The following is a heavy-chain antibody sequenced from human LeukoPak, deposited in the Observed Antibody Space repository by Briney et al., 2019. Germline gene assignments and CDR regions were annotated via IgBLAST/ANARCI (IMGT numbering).Heavy chain of an antibody. V-gene: IGHV1-69*05. Sequence: SVKVSCKASGGTFSSYAISWVRQAPGQGLEWMGGIIPIFGTANYAQKFQGRVTITTDESTSTAYMELSSLRSEDTAVYYCARPGSGLGSEGAFDIWGQGTMVTVSS. CDR2: IIPIFGTA. D-gene: IGHD3-16*01. CDR3: ARPGSGLGSEGAFDI. J-gene: IGHJ3*02. CDR1: GGTFSSYA.